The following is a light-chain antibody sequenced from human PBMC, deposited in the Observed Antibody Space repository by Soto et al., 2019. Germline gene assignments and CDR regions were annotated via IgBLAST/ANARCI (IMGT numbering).Light chain of an antibody. CDR2: EVF. CDR3: RAFTSSSALYV. Sequence: QSVLAQPASVSGSPGQSITISCTGTSSDIGAYNFVSWYQQHPGKAPKLMIYEVFNRPSGVSDRFSGSKSGNTASLTISGLQNEDEADYYCRAFTSSSALYVLGTGTKVTVL. CDR1: SSDIGAYNF. J-gene: IGLJ1*01. V-gene: IGLV2-14*01.